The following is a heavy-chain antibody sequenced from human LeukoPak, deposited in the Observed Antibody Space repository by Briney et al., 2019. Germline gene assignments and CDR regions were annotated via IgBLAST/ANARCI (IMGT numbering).Heavy chain of an antibody. J-gene: IGHJ4*02. CDR3: AKDASGYCSGGSCYPLDY. CDR1: GFTFGSFA. V-gene: IGHV3-30*04. Sequence: PGGSLRLSCSASGFTFGSFAMHWVRQAPGKGLEWVAVISYDGSNKYYADSVKGRFTISRDNSKNTLYLQMNSLRAEDTAVYYCAKDASGYCSGGSCYPLDYWGQGTLVTVSS. CDR2: ISYDGSNK. D-gene: IGHD2-15*01.